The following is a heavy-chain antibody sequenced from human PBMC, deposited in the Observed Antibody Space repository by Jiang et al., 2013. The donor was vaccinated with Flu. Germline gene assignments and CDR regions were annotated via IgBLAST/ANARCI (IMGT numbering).Heavy chain of an antibody. CDR3: ARHRSGVGTVTTKVWNWFDP. J-gene: IGHJ5*02. V-gene: IGHV1-69*01. CDR2: IIPIFGTA. Sequence: SGAEVKEPGSSVKVSCKASGGTFSSYAISWVRQAPGQGLEWMGGIIPIFGTANYAQKFQGRVTITADESTSTAYMELSSLRPEDTAVYYCARHRSGVGTVTTKVWNWFDPWGQGTLVTVSS. CDR1: GGTFSSYA. D-gene: IGHD4-17*01.